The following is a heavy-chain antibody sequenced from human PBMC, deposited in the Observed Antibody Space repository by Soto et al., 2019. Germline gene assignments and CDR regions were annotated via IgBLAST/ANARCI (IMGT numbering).Heavy chain of an antibody. CDR1: GGSVSSGDSY. D-gene: IGHD1-1*01. Sequence: QVQLQESGPGLVKPSQTLSLTCSVSGGSVSSGDSYWSWIRQPPGKALEWIGYTSFSGYTSYSPSLKSRVTISVNMSKSQFSLRLTPVTAADTAVYYCVRGCNHDHNVNRGPGTFDKWAKGTLVSVPS. CDR2: TSFSGYT. V-gene: IGHV4-30-4*01. CDR3: VRGCNHDHNVNRGPGTFDK. J-gene: IGHJ4*02.